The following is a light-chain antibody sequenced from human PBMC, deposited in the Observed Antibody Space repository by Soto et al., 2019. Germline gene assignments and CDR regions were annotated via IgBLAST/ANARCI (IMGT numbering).Light chain of an antibody. CDR1: QNILYSSNNKNY. CDR3: QQYYSSPYT. J-gene: IGKJ2*01. V-gene: IGKV4-1*01. Sequence: IVMTQSPDSLAMSLGERATINCKSSQNILYSSNNKNYLTWYQQKPGQPPKLLIYWASTRQSGVPDRFSGSGSGTDFTLTISSLQAEDVAVYYCQQYYSSPYTFGQGTKLEIK. CDR2: WAS.